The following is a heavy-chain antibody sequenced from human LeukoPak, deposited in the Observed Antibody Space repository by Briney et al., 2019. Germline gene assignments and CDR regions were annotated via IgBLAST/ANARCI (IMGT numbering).Heavy chain of an antibody. Sequence: GASVKVSCKASGYTFTGYYMHWVRQAPGQGLEWMGWINPNSGGTNYAQNFQGRVTMTRDTSISTAYMELSRLRSDDTAVYYCARGDHRSGYSLDYWGQGTLVTVSS. CDR3: ARGDHRSGYSLDY. J-gene: IGHJ4*02. CDR1: GYTFTGYY. V-gene: IGHV1-2*02. D-gene: IGHD3-22*01. CDR2: INPNSGGT.